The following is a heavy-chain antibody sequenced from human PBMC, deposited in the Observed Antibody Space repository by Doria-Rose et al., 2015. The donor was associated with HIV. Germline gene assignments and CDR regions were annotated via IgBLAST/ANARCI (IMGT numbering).Heavy chain of an antibody. Sequence: VRLVQSGGGLVQPGRSLRLSCVGSGFSFESYAMHWVRLAPGKGLEWVAGISWDSGAKGNADSVEGRFTIYRDNAKKSVYLEMRSLRPEDTAFYYCAKAPIIGPKYYFYMDVWGKGTSVTVSS. CDR1: GFSFESYA. V-gene: IGHV3-9*01. CDR2: ISWDSGAK. D-gene: IGHD3-3*01. J-gene: IGHJ6*03. CDR3: AKAPIIGPKYYFYMDV.